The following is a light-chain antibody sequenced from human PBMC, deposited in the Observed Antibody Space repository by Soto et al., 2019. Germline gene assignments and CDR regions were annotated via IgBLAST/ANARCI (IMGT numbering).Light chain of an antibody. V-gene: IGKV3-20*01. CDR2: GAS. J-gene: IGKJ4*01. Sequence: EIVLTQSPGPLSLSPGERATLSCRASQIVSSSYLAWYQQKPGQAPSPLIYGASSRATGIPDRFSGSGSGTDFTLTISRLEPEDFAVYYCQQYGSSPRLTFGGGTKVEIK. CDR1: QIVSSSY. CDR3: QQYGSSPRLT.